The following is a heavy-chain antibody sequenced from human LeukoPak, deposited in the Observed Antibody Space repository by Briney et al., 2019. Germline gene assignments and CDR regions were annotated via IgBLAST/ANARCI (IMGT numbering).Heavy chain of an antibody. CDR3: AKDAPWAWGSYRWPDAFDI. J-gene: IGHJ3*02. Sequence: GGSLRLSCAASGFSFSAYAMSWVRQAPGKGLEWVSAISGSGGSTYYADSVKGRFTISRDNSKNTLYLQMNSLRAEDTAVYYCAKDAPWAWGSYRWPDAFDIWGQGTMVTVSS. V-gene: IGHV3-23*01. D-gene: IGHD3-16*02. CDR2: ISGSGGST. CDR1: GFSFSAYA.